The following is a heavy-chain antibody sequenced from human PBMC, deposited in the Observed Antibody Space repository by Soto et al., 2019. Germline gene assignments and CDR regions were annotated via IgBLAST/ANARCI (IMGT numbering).Heavy chain of an antibody. CDR1: GFTFSSYG. D-gene: IGHD3-16*01. Sequence: PGGSLRLSCAASGFTFSSYGMHWVRQAPGKGLEWVAVISYDGSNKYYADSVKGRFTISRDNSKNTLYLQMNSLRAEDTAVYYWANGGVRDYGGQGALVPVSP. V-gene: IGHV3-30*18. J-gene: IGHJ4*02. CDR3: ANGGVRDY. CDR2: ISYDGSNK.